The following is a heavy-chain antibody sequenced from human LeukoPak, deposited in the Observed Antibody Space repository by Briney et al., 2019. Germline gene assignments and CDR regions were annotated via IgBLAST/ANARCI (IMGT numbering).Heavy chain of an antibody. CDR3: ARDLYSNGWYPKYNWFDP. CDR2: ISAYNGNT. J-gene: IGHJ5*02. D-gene: IGHD6-19*01. Sequence: ASVKVSCKASGYTFTSYGISWVRQAPGQGLEWMGWISAYNGNTNYAQKLQGRVTMTTDTSTSTAYMELRSLRSDDTAVYYCARDLYSNGWYPKYNWFDPWGQGTLVTVSS. CDR1: GYTFTSYG. V-gene: IGHV1-18*01.